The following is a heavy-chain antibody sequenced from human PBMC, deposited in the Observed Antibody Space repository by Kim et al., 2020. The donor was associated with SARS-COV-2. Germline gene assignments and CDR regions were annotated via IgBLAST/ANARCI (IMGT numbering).Heavy chain of an antibody. J-gene: IGHJ5*02. D-gene: IGHD1-7*01. CDR2: IYYSGST. V-gene: IGHV4-39*01. CDR1: GGSISSSSYY. Sequence: SETLSLTCTVSGGSISSSSYYWGWIRQPPGKGLEWIGSIYYSGSTYYNPSLKSRVTISVDTSKNQFSLKLSSVTAADTAVYYCARQSITGTTFVRNVDWFDPWGQGTLVTVSS. CDR3: ARQSITGTTFVRNVDWFDP.